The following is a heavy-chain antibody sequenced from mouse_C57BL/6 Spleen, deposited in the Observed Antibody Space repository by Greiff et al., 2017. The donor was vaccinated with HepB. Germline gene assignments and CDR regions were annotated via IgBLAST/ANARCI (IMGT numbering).Heavy chain of an antibody. V-gene: IGHV7-3*01. CDR3: ARYSTAFDV. D-gene: IGHD1-2*01. Sequence: EVNVVESGGGLVQPGGSLSLSCAASGFTFTDYYMSWVRQPPGKALEWLGFIRNKANGYTTEYSASVKGRFTISRDNSQSILYLQMNALRAEDSATYYCARYSTAFDVWGTGTTVTVSS. CDR1: GFTFTDYY. J-gene: IGHJ1*03. CDR2: IRNKANGYTT.